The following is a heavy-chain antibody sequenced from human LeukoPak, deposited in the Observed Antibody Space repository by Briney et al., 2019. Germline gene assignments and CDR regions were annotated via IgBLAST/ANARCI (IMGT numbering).Heavy chain of an antibody. Sequence: SETLSLTCTVSGGSINSYYWGWIRQPPEKGLEWIGYIYYSGSTTYNPSLKSRVTISVDTSKNQFSLKLSSVTAADTAVYYCARHYYDSSGYIFPWGQGTLVTVSS. D-gene: IGHD3-22*01. V-gene: IGHV4-59*08. CDR3: ARHYYDSSGYIFP. CDR2: IYYSGST. J-gene: IGHJ5*02. CDR1: GGSINSYY.